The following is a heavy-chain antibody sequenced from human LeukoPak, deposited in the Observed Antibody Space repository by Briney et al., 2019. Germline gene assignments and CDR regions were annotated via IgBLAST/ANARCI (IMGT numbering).Heavy chain of an antibody. V-gene: IGHV3-48*01. Sequence: GGSLRLSCAASGFTFSSYSMNWVRQAPGKGLEWVSYINSSSSTIYYADSVKGRFTISRDNAKNSLYLQMNSLRAEDTAVYYCARRAGAYSHPYDYWGQGTLVTVSS. J-gene: IGHJ4*02. CDR1: GFTFSSYS. D-gene: IGHD4/OR15-4a*01. CDR3: ARRAGAYSHPYDY. CDR2: INSSSSTI.